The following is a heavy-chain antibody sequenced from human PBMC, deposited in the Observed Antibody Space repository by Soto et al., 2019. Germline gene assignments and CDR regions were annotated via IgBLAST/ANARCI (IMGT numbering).Heavy chain of an antibody. CDR1: GFTFSSYA. CDR2: ISGSGGST. Sequence: EVRLLESGGGLVQPGGSLRLSCAASGFTFSSYAMRWVRQAPVKGLEWVSAISGSGGSTYYADSVKGRFTISRDNSKNTLYLQMNSLRAEDTAVYYCARRGSGSYYDYWGQGTLVTVSS. CDR3: ARRGSGSYYDY. J-gene: IGHJ4*02. D-gene: IGHD1-26*01. V-gene: IGHV3-23*01.